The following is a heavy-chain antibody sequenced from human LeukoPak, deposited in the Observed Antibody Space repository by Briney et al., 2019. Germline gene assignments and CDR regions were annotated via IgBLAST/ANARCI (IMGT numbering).Heavy chain of an antibody. Sequence: PSETLSLTCTVSGGSISSSSYYWGWIRQPPGKGLEWIGSIYYSGSTYYNPSLKSRVTISVDTSKNQFSLKLSSVTAADTAVYHCARQARYYDSSGYLDYWGQGTLVTVSS. CDR3: ARQARYYDSSGYLDY. V-gene: IGHV4-39*01. J-gene: IGHJ4*02. CDR2: IYYSGST. CDR1: GGSISSSSYY. D-gene: IGHD3-22*01.